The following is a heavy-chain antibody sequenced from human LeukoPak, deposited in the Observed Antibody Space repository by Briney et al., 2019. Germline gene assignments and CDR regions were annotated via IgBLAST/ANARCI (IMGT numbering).Heavy chain of an antibody. CDR1: GCSISSYY. CDR3: ARFIDMVRGVITPWSYYGMDV. CDR2: VYYCGST. D-gene: IGHD3-10*01. V-gene: IGHV4-59*08. Sequence: SETLSLTCTVSGCSISSYYWSWIRQPPGKGLEWMGFVYYCGSTNYNPSFKSRVTISVDTSKNQFSLKLSSVTAADTAVYYCARFIDMVRGVITPWSYYGMDVWGQGTTVTVSS. J-gene: IGHJ6*02.